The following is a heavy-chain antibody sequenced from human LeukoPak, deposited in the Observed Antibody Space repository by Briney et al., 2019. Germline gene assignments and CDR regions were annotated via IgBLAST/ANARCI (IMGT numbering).Heavy chain of an antibody. CDR1: GLRFSGYG. V-gene: IGHV3-33*06. D-gene: IGHD4-17*01. Sequence: GGSLRLSCAASGLRFSGYGMHWVRQPPGKGLEWVAVIWFDGSDQYYADSVKGRFTISRDNSKNTLYLQMNSLRAEDTAVYYCAKVPYGDWRWGWLDPWGQGTLVTVSS. J-gene: IGHJ5*02. CDR3: AKVPYGDWRWGWLDP. CDR2: IWFDGSDQ.